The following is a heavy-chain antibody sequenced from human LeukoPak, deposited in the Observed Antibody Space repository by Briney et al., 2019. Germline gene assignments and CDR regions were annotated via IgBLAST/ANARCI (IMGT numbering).Heavy chain of an antibody. V-gene: IGHV1-2*06. CDR1: GYTFTGYY. CDR3: ATHINWNYAGILDY. D-gene: IGHD1-7*01. Sequence: GSVKVSCKASGYTFTGYYMHWLRQAPGQGLEWMGRINPNSGVTKFAQKFQGRVTMSRDTSLSAAYMELSRLTSDDTAVYFCATHINWNYAGILDYWGQGALVTVSS. CDR2: INPNSGVT. J-gene: IGHJ4*02.